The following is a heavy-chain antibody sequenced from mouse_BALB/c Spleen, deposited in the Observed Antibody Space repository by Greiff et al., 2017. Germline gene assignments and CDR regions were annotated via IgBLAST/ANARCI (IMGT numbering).Heavy chain of an antibody. CDR1: GFSFTSYG. D-gene: IGHD2-10*01. J-gene: IGHJ2*01. CDR2: IWAVGST. V-gene: IGHV2-9*02. Sequence: VKLMESGPGLVAPSQSLSITCTVSGFSFTSYGVHWVRQPPGKGLEWLGGIWAVGSTNYNSALMSRLSICKDNSKSQVFLKMNSLQTDDTAMYYCASFYGFDYWGQGTTLTVSS. CDR3: ASFYGFDY.